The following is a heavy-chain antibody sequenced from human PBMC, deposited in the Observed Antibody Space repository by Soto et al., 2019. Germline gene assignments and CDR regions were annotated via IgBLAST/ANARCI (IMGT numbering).Heavy chain of an antibody. D-gene: IGHD2-8*01. CDR2: IIVSHDWP. CDR3: AREPEDGVAGDY. J-gene: IGHJ4*02. CDR1: GYTFTAHS. V-gene: IGHV1-3*01. Sequence: VQLVQSGTEVKEPGASVRVSCKASGYTFTAHSLHWARQAPGQGLEWMGWIIVSHDWPRYAHQFQGRLTFDTDTIGTTSYMHLTRRPPDDAAVYYCAREPEDGVAGDYSGQGTPVGVSS.